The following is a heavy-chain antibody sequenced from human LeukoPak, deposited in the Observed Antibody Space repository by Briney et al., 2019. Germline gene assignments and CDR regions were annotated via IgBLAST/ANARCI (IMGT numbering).Heavy chain of an antibody. CDR3: TRDGWDY. D-gene: IGHD2-2*03. Sequence: GGSLRLSCAASGFTFSTYALSWVRQAPGKGLEWVSAITASDGSTYYADSVKGRFTISRDNSKNTLYLQMNSLRAEDTALYYCTRDGWDYWGQGTLVTVPS. J-gene: IGHJ4*02. CDR2: ITASDGST. V-gene: IGHV3-23*01. CDR1: GFTFSTYA.